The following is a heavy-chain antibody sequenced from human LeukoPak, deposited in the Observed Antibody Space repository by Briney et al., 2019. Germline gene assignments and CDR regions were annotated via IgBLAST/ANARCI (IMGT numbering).Heavy chain of an antibody. D-gene: IGHD3-10*01. CDR3: ARVQRTTMVDY. CDR1: GFTFSSYS. J-gene: IGHJ4*02. CDR2: IYSGGST. V-gene: IGHV3-53*01. Sequence: PGGSLRLSCAASGFTFSSYSMNWVRQAPGKGLEWVSVIYSGGSTYYADSVKGRFTISRDNSKNTLYLQMNSLRAEDTAVYYCARVQRTTMVDYWGQGTLVTVSS.